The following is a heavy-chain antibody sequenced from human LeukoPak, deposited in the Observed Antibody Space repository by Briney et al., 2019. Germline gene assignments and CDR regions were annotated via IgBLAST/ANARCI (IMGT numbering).Heavy chain of an antibody. CDR1: GYTFTNYD. V-gene: IGHV1-46*01. CDR2: INPSGGSA. D-gene: IGHD2-2*01. Sequence: GASVKVSCKASGYTFTNYDLTWVRQAPGQGLEWMGIINPSGGSASYAQKFQGRVTMTRDTSTSTVYMELSSLRSEDTAVYYCARNPGCSSTSCQFYYYYGMDVWGQGTTVTVSS. J-gene: IGHJ6*02. CDR3: ARNPGCSSTSCQFYYYYGMDV.